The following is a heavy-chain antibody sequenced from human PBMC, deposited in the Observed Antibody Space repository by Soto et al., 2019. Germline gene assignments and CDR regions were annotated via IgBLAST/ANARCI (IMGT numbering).Heavy chain of an antibody. CDR1: GGSISSSNW. J-gene: IGHJ5*02. D-gene: IGHD6-13*01. V-gene: IGHV4-4*02. CDR3: ARVPGYSSSRNWFDP. Sequence: QVQLQESGPGLVKPSGTLSLTCAVSGGSISSSNWWSWVRQPPGKGLEWIGEIYHSGSTNYNPSLTSRVTISVDKSKNQFSLKLSSVTAADTAVYYCARVPGYSSSRNWFDPWGQGTLVTVSS. CDR2: IYHSGST.